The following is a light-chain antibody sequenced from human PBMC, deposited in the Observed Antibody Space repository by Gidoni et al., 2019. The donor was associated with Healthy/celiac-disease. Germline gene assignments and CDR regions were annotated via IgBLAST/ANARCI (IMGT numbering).Light chain of an antibody. CDR2: DAS. V-gene: IGKV1-33*01. J-gene: IGKJ2*04. CDR3: QQYDNLCS. CDR1: QDISNY. Sequence: DIPMTQSPSSLSASVGDRVTITCQASQDISNYLNWYQQKPGKAPKLLIYDASNLETGVPSRFSGSGSGTDFTVTISSLQPEDIATYYCQQYDNLCSFGQGTKLEIK.